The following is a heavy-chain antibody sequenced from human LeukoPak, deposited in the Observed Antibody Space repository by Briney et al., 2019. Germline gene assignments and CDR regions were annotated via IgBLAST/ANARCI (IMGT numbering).Heavy chain of an antibody. D-gene: IGHD3-22*01. CDR1: GYTFTSYG. Sequence: ASVKVSCKASGYTFTSYGISWVRQAPGQGLEWMGWISAYNGNTNYAQKLQGRVTMTTDTSTSTAYIELSRLRSDDTAVYYCARASYDSSDYEYFHHWGQGTLVTVSS. J-gene: IGHJ1*01. V-gene: IGHV1-18*01. CDR2: ISAYNGNT. CDR3: ARASYDSSDYEYFHH.